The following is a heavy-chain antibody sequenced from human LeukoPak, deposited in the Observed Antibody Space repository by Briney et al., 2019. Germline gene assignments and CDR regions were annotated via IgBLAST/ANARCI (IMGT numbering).Heavy chain of an antibody. Sequence: SETLSLTCAVSGGSISSSNWWSWVRQPPGKGLEWIGEIYHSGSTNYNPSLKSRVTISVDKSKNQFSLKLSSVTAADTAVYYCARVPPEYYGSGSPLYYYMDVWGKGTTVTVSS. J-gene: IGHJ6*03. CDR1: GGSISSSNW. CDR3: ARVPPEYYGSGSPLYYYMDV. D-gene: IGHD3-10*01. V-gene: IGHV4-4*02. CDR2: IYHSGST.